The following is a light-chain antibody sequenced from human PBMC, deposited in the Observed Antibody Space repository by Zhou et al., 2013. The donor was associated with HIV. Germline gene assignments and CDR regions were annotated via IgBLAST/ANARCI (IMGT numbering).Light chain of an antibody. CDR3: QQYNNWPPG. V-gene: IGKV3-15*01. Sequence: EIVLTQSPATLSLSPGERATLSCRASQSVSSNLAWYQQKPGQAPRLLIYGASTRATGIPARFSGSGSGTEFTLTISSLQSEDFAVYYCQQYNNWPPGFGPGTKVDIK. CDR1: QSVSSN. J-gene: IGKJ3*01. CDR2: GAS.